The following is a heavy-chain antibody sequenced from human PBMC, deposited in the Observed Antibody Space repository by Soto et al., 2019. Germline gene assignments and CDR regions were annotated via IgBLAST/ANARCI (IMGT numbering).Heavy chain of an antibody. Sequence: ASVKVSCKASGYSFSSYGISWVRQAPGQGLEWVGWISGYNGNTNYPQKLQGRVTVTTDTSTSTAYMELRSLRSDDTAVYYCARDSGTWYSHIHYWGQGTLVTVSS. J-gene: IGHJ4*02. D-gene: IGHD6-13*01. V-gene: IGHV1-18*01. CDR2: ISGYNGNT. CDR1: GYSFSSYG. CDR3: ARDSGTWYSHIHY.